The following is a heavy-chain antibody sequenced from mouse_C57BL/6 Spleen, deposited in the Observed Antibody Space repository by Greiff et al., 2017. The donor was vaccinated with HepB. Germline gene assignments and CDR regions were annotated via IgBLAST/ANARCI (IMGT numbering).Heavy chain of an antibody. V-gene: IGHV7-3*01. CDR3: ARHYGSSYVNWYFDV. J-gene: IGHJ1*03. Sequence: EVHLVESGGGLVQPGGSLSLSCAASGFTFTDYYMSWVRQPPGKALEWLGFIRNKANGYTTEYSASVKGRFTIYRDNSQSILYLQMNALRAEDSATYYSARHYGSSYVNWYFDVWGTGTTVTVSS. CDR1: GFTFTDYY. D-gene: IGHD1-1*01. CDR2: IRNKANGYTT.